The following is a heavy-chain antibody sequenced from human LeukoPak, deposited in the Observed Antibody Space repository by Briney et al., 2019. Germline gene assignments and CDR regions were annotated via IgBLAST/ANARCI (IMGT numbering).Heavy chain of an antibody. D-gene: IGHD6-19*01. J-gene: IGHJ4*02. CDR2: IRSDGSST. Sequence: GGSLRLSCVASGFSFSAYIMHWVRQAPGKGLEYVSAIRSDGSSTFYPNSVKGRFTISRDNSKSTLYLQMGSLRAEDTAVYYCTRRYGGHSGWAGYHDSWGQGTPVAASP. CDR3: TRRYGGHSGWAGYHDS. V-gene: IGHV3-64*01. CDR1: GFSFSAYI.